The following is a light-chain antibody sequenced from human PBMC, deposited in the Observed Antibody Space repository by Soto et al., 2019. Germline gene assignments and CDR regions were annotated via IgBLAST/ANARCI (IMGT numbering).Light chain of an antibody. V-gene: IGLV2-14*01. CDR2: DVS. J-gene: IGLJ1*01. CDR1: SSDAGGYNY. Sequence: QSALTQPASVSGAPGQSITISCTGISSDAGGYNYVSWYQQHPGKAPKLMIYDVSNRPSGVSNRFSGSKSGNTASLTISGLQAEDEADYYCSSYTSSSTYVFGTGTKVTVL. CDR3: SSYTSSSTYV.